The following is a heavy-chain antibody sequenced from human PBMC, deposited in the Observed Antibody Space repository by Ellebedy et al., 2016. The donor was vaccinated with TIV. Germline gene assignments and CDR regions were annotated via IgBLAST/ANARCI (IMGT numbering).Heavy chain of an antibody. V-gene: IGHV1-2*02. J-gene: IGHJ4*02. CDR2: INPDSGGT. CDR3: ARDYWGSYEY. CDR1: GYTFTSYG. Sequence: ASVKVSXXASGYTFTSYGLSWVRQAPGQGLEWMGWINPDSGGTYYAQKFQARVTMSSDASITTAYMELSRLTSDDTALYYCARDYWGSYEYWGQGTLVTVSS. D-gene: IGHD1-26*01.